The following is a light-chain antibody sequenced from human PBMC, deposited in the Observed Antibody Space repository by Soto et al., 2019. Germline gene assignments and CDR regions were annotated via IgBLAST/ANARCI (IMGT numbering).Light chain of an antibody. CDR1: SSDVGGYNY. Sequence: SALTQPASVSGSPGQSITISCTGTSSDVGGYNYVSWYQQHPGKAPKLMIYDVSNRPSGVSNRFFGSKSGNTASLTISGLQAEDEADYYCSSHTSSSTSYVFGTGTKLTVL. V-gene: IGLV2-14*01. CDR3: SSHTSSSTSYV. J-gene: IGLJ1*01. CDR2: DVS.